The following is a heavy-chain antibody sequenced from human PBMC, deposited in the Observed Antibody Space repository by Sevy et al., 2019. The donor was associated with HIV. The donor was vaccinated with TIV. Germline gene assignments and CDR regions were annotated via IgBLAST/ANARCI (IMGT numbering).Heavy chain of an antibody. V-gene: IGHV5-51*01. CDR2: IYPGDSDI. D-gene: IGHD3-22*01. Sequence: GESLKISCKGSGYRFISYWIGSVCQMPGKGLEWMGIIYPGDSDIRYSPSFQGQVTISADKSISTAYLQWSSLQASDTAMYFCARRGFDSSGYPQYYFDYWGQGTLVTVSS. CDR3: ARRGFDSSGYPQYYFDY. J-gene: IGHJ4*02. CDR1: GYRFISYW.